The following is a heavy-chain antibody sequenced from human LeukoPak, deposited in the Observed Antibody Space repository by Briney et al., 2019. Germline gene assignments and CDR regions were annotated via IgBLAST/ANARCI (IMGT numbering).Heavy chain of an antibody. CDR2: IYYSGST. D-gene: IGHD3-16*01. CDR3: ARGRYGWLPFDY. CDR1: SGSISTSNYF. Sequence: PSETLSLTCTVSSGSISTSNYFWGWIRQPPGKGLEWIGSIYYSGSTSYSPSLKSRVTISIDTSKNQFSLKLSSVTAADTAVYYCARGRYGWLPFDYWGQGTLVTVSS. J-gene: IGHJ4*02. V-gene: IGHV4-39*07.